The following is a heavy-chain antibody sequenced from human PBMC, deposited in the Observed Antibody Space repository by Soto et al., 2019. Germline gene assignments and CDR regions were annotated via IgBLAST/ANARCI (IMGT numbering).Heavy chain of an antibody. J-gene: IGHJ4*02. V-gene: IGHV1-46*01. CDR3: VRDDVGVGIDY. D-gene: IGHD1-26*01. CDR1: GYTFTSYY. CDR2: INPSGGST. Sequence: GASVKVSCKASGYTFTSYYMHWVRQAPGQGLEWMGIINPSGGSTSYAQKFQGRVTMTRDTSTSTVYMELSSLRAEDTAVYYCVRDDVGVGIDYWGQGILVTVSS.